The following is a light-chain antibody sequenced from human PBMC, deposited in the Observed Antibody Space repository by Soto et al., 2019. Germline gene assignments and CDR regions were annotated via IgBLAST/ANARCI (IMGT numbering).Light chain of an antibody. Sequence: QSALTQPAYVSGSPGQSITISCTGTSSDVGGYNYVSWYQQHPGKAPKLMIYDVSNRPSGVSNRFSGSKSGNTASLTISGLQSEDEADYYCSSYTSSITLGVFGTGTKVTVL. CDR1: SSDVGGYNY. V-gene: IGLV2-14*01. CDR3: SSYTSSITLGV. CDR2: DVS. J-gene: IGLJ1*01.